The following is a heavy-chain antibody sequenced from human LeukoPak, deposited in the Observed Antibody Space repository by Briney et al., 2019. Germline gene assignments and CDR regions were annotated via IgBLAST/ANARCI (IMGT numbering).Heavy chain of an antibody. CDR2: TTGSGSTT. V-gene: IGHV3-23*01. Sequence: GGSLRLSCATTGFTFHNYAMNWVRQAPGKGLEWVSTTTGSGSTTHYADSVRGRFTISRDYSKNMLYLQMNSLRAEDTAVYYCAKEYQQWLVPRAVDHWGQGTPVTVSS. J-gene: IGHJ4*02. CDR3: AKEYQQWLVPRAVDH. D-gene: IGHD6-19*01. CDR1: GFTFHNYA.